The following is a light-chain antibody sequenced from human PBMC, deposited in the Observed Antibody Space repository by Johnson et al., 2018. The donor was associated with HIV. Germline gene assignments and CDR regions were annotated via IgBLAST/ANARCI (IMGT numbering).Light chain of an antibody. CDR2: ESN. J-gene: IGLJ1*01. CDR1: SSNIGKNY. V-gene: IGLV1-51*02. Sequence: QSVLTQPPSVSAAPGQKVTVSCAGSSSNIGKNYVSWYQQLPGTAPKVLIYESNKRPSGIPDRFSGSKSDTSATLGITGLQTGDEADYYCGAWDSSLRVYVVGTGTKVTVL. CDR3: GAWDSSLRVYV.